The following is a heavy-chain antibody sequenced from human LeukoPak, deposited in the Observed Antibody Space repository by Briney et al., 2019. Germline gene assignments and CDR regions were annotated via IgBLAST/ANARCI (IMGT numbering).Heavy chain of an antibody. J-gene: IGHJ4*02. CDR2: IIPIFGTA. CDR1: GGTFSSYA. CDR3: ARAYYDILTGHSFFDY. Sequence: GASVKVSCKASGGTFSSYAISWVRQAPGQGLEWMGGIIPIFGTANYAQKFQGRVTITTDESTSTAYMELSSLRSEDTAVYYCARAYYDILTGHSFFDYWGQGTLVTVSS. D-gene: IGHD3-9*01. V-gene: IGHV1-69*05.